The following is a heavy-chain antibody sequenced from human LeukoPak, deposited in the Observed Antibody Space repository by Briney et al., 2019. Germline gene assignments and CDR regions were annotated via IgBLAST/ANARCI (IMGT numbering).Heavy chain of an antibody. CDR1: GYTFTSYD. J-gene: IGHJ6*02. CDR3: ARGEATIPYYYYYYGMDV. D-gene: IGHD5-12*01. CDR2: MNPNSGNT. Sequence: ASVRVSCKASGYTFTSYDINWVRQATGQGLEWMGWMNPNSGNTGYAQKFQGRVTMTRNTSISTAYMELSSLRSVDTAVYYCARGEATIPYYYYYYGMDVWGQGTTVTVSS. V-gene: IGHV1-8*01.